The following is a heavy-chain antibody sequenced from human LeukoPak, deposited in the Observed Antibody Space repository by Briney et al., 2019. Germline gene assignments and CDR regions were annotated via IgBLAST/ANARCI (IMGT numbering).Heavy chain of an antibody. CDR2: IDTKTGDP. Sequence: ASVKVSCKASGYTFSSCAINWVRQAPGQGLEYMGWIDTKTGDPTYAQGFTGRFVFSLDTSVSTAYLQISSLKAEDTAVYYCAIHPSDSSGYFSYWGQGALVTVSS. J-gene: IGHJ4*02. CDR3: AIHPSDSSGYFSY. D-gene: IGHD3-22*01. V-gene: IGHV7-4-1*02. CDR1: GYTFSSCA.